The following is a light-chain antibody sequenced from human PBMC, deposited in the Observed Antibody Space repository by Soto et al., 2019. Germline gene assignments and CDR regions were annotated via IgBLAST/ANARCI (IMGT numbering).Light chain of an antibody. CDR1: QDLTDRY. V-gene: IGKV3-20*01. Sequence: EIVLTQSPGTLSLSPGERATLSCRANQDLTDRYLAWYRQKPGQAPRLLIYNTFHRATGIPDRFSGTGSETDFTLTISGLEPEDFAVYHCQQYGALPPTFGQGTRVEIK. CDR2: NTF. CDR3: QQYGALPPT. J-gene: IGKJ1*01.